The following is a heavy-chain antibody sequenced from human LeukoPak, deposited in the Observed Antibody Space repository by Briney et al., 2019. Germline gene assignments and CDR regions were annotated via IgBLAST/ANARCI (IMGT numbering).Heavy chain of an antibody. CDR1: GGSISSYY. Sequence: SETLSLTCTVSGGSISSYYWSWIRQPPGKGLEWIGYIYYSGSTNYNPSLKSRVTISVDTSKNQFSLKLSSVTAADTAVYYCARERYYYDLGFDLWGRGTLVTVSS. D-gene: IGHD3-22*01. V-gene: IGHV4-59*01. CDR2: IYYSGST. J-gene: IGHJ2*01. CDR3: ARERYYYDLGFDL.